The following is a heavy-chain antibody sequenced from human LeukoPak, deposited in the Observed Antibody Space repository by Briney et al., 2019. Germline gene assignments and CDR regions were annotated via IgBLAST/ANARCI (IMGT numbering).Heavy chain of an antibody. J-gene: IGHJ4*02. CDR3: ARDRYGSGSYSDY. CDR2: IYHSGST. Sequence: SQTLSLTCAVSGGSISSGGYSWSWIRQPPGKGLEWIGYIYHSGSTNYNPSLKSRVTMSVDTSKNQFSLKLSSVTAADTAVYYCARDRYGSGSYSDYWGQGTLVTVSS. D-gene: IGHD3-10*01. CDR1: GGSISSGGYS. V-gene: IGHV4-30-2*01.